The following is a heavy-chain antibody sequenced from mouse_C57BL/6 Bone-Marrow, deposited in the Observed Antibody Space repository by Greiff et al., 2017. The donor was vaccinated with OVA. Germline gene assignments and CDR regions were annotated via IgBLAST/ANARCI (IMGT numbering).Heavy chain of an antibody. CDR3: VRDITTVVADDWYFDV. Sequence: EVQGVESGGGLVQPKGSLKLSCAASGFTFNTYAMHWVRQAPGKGLEWVARIRSKSSNYATYYADSVKDRVTISRDDSQSMLYLQMNNLKTEDTAMYYCVRDITTVVADDWYFDVWGTGTTVTVSS. D-gene: IGHD1-1*01. CDR2: IRSKSSNYAT. CDR1: GFTFNTYA. J-gene: IGHJ1*03. V-gene: IGHV10-3*01.